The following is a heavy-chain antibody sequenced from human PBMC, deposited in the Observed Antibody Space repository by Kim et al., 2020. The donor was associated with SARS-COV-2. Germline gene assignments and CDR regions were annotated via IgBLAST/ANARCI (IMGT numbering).Heavy chain of an antibody. V-gene: IGHV3-21*01. CDR2: ISSSSYI. J-gene: IGHJ6*02. Sequence: GGSLRLSCAASGFTFSSYSMNWVRQAPGKGLEWVSSISSSSYIYYADSLKGRFTISRDNAKNSLYLQMNSLGAEDTAGYYWSGGSSPYYDILTGPRSPGRDVWGQETTVTVSS. CDR1: GFTFSSYS. D-gene: IGHD3-9*01. CDR3: SGGSSPYYDILTGPRSPGRDV.